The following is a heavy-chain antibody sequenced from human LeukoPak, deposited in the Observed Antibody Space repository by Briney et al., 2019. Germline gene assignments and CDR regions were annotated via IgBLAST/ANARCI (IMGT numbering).Heavy chain of an antibody. V-gene: IGHV3-30-3*01. CDR2: ISYDGSNK. CDR1: GFTFSSYA. CDR3: AKEYYDFWSGYYTRVDWFDP. J-gene: IGHJ5*02. Sequence: GRSLRLSCAASGFTFSSYAMHWVRQAPSKGLEWVAVISYDGSNKYYADSVKGRFTISRDNSKNTLYLQMNSLRAEDTAVYYCAKEYYDFWSGYYTRVDWFDPWGQGTLVTVSS. D-gene: IGHD3-3*01.